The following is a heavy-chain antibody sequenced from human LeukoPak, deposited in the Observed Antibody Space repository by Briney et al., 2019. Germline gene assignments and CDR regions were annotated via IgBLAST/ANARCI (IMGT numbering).Heavy chain of an antibody. J-gene: IGHJ4*02. V-gene: IGHV4-30-4*02. D-gene: IGHD3-10*01. CDR1: GGSISSGDYY. Sequence: PSETLSLTCTVSGGSISSGDYYWSWIRQPPGKGLEWIGYIYYSGSTYYNPSLKSRVTMSVDTSKHQFSLKLSSVTAADTAVYYCARVGSYCFEYWGQGTLVTVSS. CDR3: ARVGSYCFEY. CDR2: IYYSGST.